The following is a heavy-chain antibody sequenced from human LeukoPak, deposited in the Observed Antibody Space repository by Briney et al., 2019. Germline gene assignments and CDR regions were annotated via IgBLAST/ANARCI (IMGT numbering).Heavy chain of an antibody. D-gene: IGHD6-6*01. CDR2: IYYSGSN. J-gene: IGHJ4*02. V-gene: IGHV4-59*11. Sequence: SETLSLTWTVSGGSISSHYWSWIRQPPGKGLEWIGYIYYSGSNNYNPSLKSRVTISVDTSKNQFSLKLSSVTAADTPVYYCARVLVAPRIIDYWGQGTLVTVSS. CDR1: GGSISSHY. CDR3: ARVLVAPRIIDY.